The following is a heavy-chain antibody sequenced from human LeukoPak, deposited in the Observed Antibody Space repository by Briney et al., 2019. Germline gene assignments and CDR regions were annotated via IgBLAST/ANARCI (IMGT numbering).Heavy chain of an antibody. V-gene: IGHV4-4*02. D-gene: IGHD3-22*01. J-gene: IGHJ3*02. CDR2: IYLVRGSA. CDR1: GGSITCSNW. CDR3: ARGLDSSGYDI. Sequence: PSETLSLTCAVSGGSITCSNWWSWVRQPPGKGLEWIGEIYLVRGSATYNPSLKSRVTISVAESKNQFSLKLSSVTAADTAVYYCARGLDSSGYDIWGQGTMVTVSS.